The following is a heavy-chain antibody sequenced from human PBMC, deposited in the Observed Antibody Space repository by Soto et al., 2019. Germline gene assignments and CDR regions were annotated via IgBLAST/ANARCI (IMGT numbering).Heavy chain of an antibody. CDR2: ISSSSSYI. D-gene: IGHD3-9*01. CDR3: ARAPNNVNWFPEAFDV. V-gene: IGHV3-21*01. Sequence: PGGSLRLSCAASGFTFSSYSMNWVRQAPGKGLEWVSSISSSSSYIYYADSVKGRFTISRDNAKNSLYLQMNSLRAEDTAVYYCARAPNNVNWFPEAFDVWGQGTKVTVSS. CDR1: GFTFSSYS. J-gene: IGHJ3*01.